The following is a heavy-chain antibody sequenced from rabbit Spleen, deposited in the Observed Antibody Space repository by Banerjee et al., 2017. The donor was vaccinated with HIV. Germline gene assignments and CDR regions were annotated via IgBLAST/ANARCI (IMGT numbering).Heavy chain of an antibody. CDR2: IYPGSSGST. CDR1: GFSFSSDYY. J-gene: IGHJ6*01. V-gene: IGHV1S40*01. CDR3: ARDTSSSFSSYGMDL. Sequence: QSLEESGGDLVKPGASLTLTCTASGFSFSSDYYMCWVRQAPGKGLECGACIYPGSSGSTYYASWAQGRFTCSKTSSTTVTLQMTRLTAADTATYFCARDTSSSFSSYGMDLWGQGTLVTVS. D-gene: IGHD1-1*01.